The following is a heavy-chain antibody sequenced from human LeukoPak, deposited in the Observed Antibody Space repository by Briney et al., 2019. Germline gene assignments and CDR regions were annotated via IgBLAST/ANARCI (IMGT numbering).Heavy chain of an antibody. CDR2: IYTSGST. D-gene: IGHD1-7*01. CDR3: AREDEVTGTWPTDAFDI. V-gene: IGHV4-4*07. Sequence: SETLSLTCTVSGGSISSYYWSWIRQPAGKGLEWIGRIYTSGSTNYNPSLKSRVTMSVETSKNQFFLQLKSVTPEDTAVYYCAREDEVTGTWPTDAFDIWGQGTTVTVSS. J-gene: IGHJ3*02. CDR1: GGSISSYY.